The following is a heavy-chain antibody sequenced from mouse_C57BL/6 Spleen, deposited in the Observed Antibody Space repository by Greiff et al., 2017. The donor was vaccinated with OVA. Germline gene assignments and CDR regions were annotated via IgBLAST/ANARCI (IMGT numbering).Heavy chain of an antibody. Sequence: VQLQQPGAELVMPGASVKLSCKASGYTFTSYWMHWVKQRPGQGLEWIGEIDPSDSYTNYNQKFKGKSTLTVDKSSSTAYMQLSSLTSEDSAVYYCARRLDYDNYYAMDYWGQGTSVTVSS. D-gene: IGHD2-4*01. V-gene: IGHV1-69*01. CDR1: GYTFTSYW. CDR3: ARRLDYDNYYAMDY. J-gene: IGHJ4*01. CDR2: IDPSDSYT.